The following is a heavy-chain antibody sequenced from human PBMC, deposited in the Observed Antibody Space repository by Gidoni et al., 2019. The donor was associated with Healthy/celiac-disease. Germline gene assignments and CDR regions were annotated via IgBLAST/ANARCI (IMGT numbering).Heavy chain of an antibody. CDR2: ISSSGSTI. Sequence: EVQLVESGGGLVQPGGSLRISCAASGFTFSSYEMNWVRQAPGKGLEWVSYISSSGSTIYYADSVKGRFTISRDNAKNSLYLQMNSLRAEDTAVYYCARGGYCSGGSCYGVYAFDIWGQGTMVTVSS. CDR3: ARGGYCSGGSCYGVYAFDI. J-gene: IGHJ3*02. D-gene: IGHD2-15*01. V-gene: IGHV3-48*03. CDR1: GFTFSSYE.